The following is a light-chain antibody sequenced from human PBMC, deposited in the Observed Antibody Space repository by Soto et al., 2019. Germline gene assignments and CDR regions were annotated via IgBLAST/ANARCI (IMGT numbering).Light chain of an antibody. CDR1: QNIRNL. V-gene: IGKV1-33*01. CDR2: DAS. J-gene: IGKJ1*01. CDR3: QQYDNLYTTWT. Sequence: IPVSHYPATLSTSISASVTITYRAIQNIRNLLAWYQQKPGKAPNLLIYDASNLETGVPSRFSGGGSGTHFTFNISNLQPEDIATSSCQQYDNLYTTWTFGHGTKVDVK.